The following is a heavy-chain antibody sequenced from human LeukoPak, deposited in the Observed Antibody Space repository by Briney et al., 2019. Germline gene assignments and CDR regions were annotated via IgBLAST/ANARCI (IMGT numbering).Heavy chain of an antibody. J-gene: IGHJ4*02. V-gene: IGHV1-18*01. Sequence: ASVKVSCKASGYTFTSYGISWVRQAPGQGLEWMGGISAYNGKTNYAQKLQGRVTMTTDTSTSTAYMELRSLRSDDTAVYYCARDHYYDSSGYGAPDYWGQGPLVTVSS. CDR2: ISAYNGKT. CDR3: ARDHYYDSSGYGAPDY. D-gene: IGHD3-22*01. CDR1: GYTFTSYG.